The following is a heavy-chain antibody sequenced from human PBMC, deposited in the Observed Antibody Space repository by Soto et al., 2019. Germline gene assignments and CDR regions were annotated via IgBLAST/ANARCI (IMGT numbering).Heavy chain of an antibody. Sequence: GGSLRLSCAASGFTFASYSINWVRQAPGKGLEWVSSISSSSTYIYYTDSLKGRFTISRDNAKNSLYLQMNSLRAEDTAVYYCARGTQGYFDYWGQGTLVTVSS. CDR1: GFTFASYS. J-gene: IGHJ4*02. CDR2: ISSSSTYI. V-gene: IGHV3-21*01. CDR3: ARGTQGYFDY.